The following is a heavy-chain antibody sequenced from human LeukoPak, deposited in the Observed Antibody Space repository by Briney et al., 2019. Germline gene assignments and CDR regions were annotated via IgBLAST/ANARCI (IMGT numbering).Heavy chain of an antibody. CDR3: ARDGTVVVPAAIIFDY. CDR2: SSSGSTI. D-gene: IGHD2-2*01. Sequence: SSSGSTIYYADSVKGRFTISRDNAKNSLYLQMNSLRAEDTAVYYCARDGTVVVPAAIIFDYWGQGTLVTVSS. J-gene: IGHJ4*02. V-gene: IGHV3-48*03.